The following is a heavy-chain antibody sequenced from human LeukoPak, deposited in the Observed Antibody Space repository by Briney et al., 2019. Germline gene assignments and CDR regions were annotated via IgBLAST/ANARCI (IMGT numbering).Heavy chain of an antibody. CDR1: GYTFTGYY. CDR2: IHPNSGGT. Sequence: AASVKVSCRASGYTFTGYYVHWLRQAPGQGLEWMGWIHPNSGGTNYAQNFQGRVTMTRDTSISTAYMELSSLRSDDTAVYYCARDPAGSTSCFDPWGQGTLVTVSS. CDR3: ARDPAGSTSCFDP. V-gene: IGHV1-2*02. J-gene: IGHJ5*02. D-gene: IGHD2-2*01.